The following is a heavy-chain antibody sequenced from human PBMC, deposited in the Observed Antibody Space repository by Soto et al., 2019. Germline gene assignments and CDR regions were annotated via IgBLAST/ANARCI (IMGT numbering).Heavy chain of an antibody. D-gene: IGHD3-16*01. V-gene: IGHV1-69*02. J-gene: IGHJ6*02. CDR3: ARAYYDYVWGSLPYDYYGMDV. Sequence: QVQLVQSGAEVKKPGSSVKVSCKASGGTFSSYTISWVRQAPGQGLEWMGRIIPILGIVNYAQKFQGRVTITTDKSTSTAYMELSSLRSEDTAVYYCARAYYDYVWGSLPYDYYGMDVWGQGTTVTVSS. CDR1: GGTFSSYT. CDR2: IIPILGIV.